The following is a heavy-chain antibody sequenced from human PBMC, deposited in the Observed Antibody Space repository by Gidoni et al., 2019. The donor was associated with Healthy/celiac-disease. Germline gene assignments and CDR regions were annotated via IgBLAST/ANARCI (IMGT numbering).Heavy chain of an antibody. V-gene: IGHV1-2*02. CDR3: ARARLRLGESYPYY. Sequence: GAEVKKPGASVKVSCKASGYTFTGYYMHWVRQAPGQGLEWMGWINPNSGGTNYAQKFQGRVTMTRDTSISTAYMELSRLRSDDTAVYYCARARLRLGESYPYYWGQGTLVTVSS. CDR2: INPNSGGT. D-gene: IGHD3-16*01. CDR1: GYTFTGYY. J-gene: IGHJ4*02.